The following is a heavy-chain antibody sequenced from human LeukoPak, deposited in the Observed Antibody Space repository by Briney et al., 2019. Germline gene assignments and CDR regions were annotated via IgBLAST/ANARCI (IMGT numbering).Heavy chain of an antibody. Sequence: GGSLRLSCTASGFTFGDYAMSWVREAPGKGLEWITFIRSKAYGGTAEYAASVRGSFTFSRDDSKSIAYLQLNSLKTEDTAIYYCARSTYSSSYYVVFDYWGQGTLVTVSS. D-gene: IGHD6-13*01. V-gene: IGHV3-49*04. J-gene: IGHJ4*02. CDR1: GFTFGDYA. CDR2: IRSKAYGGTA. CDR3: ARSTYSSSYYVVFDY.